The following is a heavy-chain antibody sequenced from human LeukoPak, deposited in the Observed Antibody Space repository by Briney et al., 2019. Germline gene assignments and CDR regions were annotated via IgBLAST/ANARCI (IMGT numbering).Heavy chain of an antibody. J-gene: IGHJ4*02. D-gene: IGHD5-18*01. Sequence: PSETLSLTCAVYGGSFSGYYWSWLRQPPGKGLEWIGEINHSGSTNYNPSLKSRVTISVDTSKNQFSLKLSSVTAADTAVYYCARGPQDSYGIRGFDYWGQGTLVTVSS. CDR1: GGSFSGYY. V-gene: IGHV4-34*01. CDR3: ARGPQDSYGIRGFDY. CDR2: INHSGST.